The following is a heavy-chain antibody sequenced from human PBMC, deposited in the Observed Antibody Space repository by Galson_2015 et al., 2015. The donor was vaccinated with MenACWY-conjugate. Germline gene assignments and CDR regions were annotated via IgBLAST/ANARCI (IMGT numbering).Heavy chain of an antibody. D-gene: IGHD1-26*01. CDR3: AGGLGTGSFSELDS. V-gene: IGHV3-48*04. CDR1: GFTFSSYS. CDR2: ISSSSSTI. J-gene: IGHJ4*02. Sequence: SLRLSCAASGFTFSSYSMNWVRQAPGKGLEWVSYISSSSSTIYYADSVKGRFTISRDNAKNSLYLQMNSLRAEDTAVYYCAGGLGTGSFSELDSWGQGILVTVSS.